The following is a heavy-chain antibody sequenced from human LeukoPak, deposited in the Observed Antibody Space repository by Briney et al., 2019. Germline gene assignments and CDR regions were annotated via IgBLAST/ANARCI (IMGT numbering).Heavy chain of an antibody. J-gene: IGHJ5*02. CDR2: ISAYNGNT. Sequence: GASVKVSCKASGYTFTSYGISWVRQAPGQGLEWMGWISAYNGNTNYAQKLQGRVTMTTDTSTSTAYMELRSLRSDDTAVYYCARVLLGYCSGGSCKFDWFDPWGQGTLVTVSS. CDR1: GYTFTSYG. CDR3: ARVLLGYCSGGSCKFDWFDP. D-gene: IGHD2-15*01. V-gene: IGHV1-18*01.